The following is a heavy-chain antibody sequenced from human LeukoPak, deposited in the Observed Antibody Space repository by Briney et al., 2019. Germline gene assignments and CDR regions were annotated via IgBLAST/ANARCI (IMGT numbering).Heavy chain of an antibody. CDR2: IYTSGST. V-gene: IGHV4-4*07. CDR3: ARVSLVRGAPDYYFDY. J-gene: IGHJ4*02. D-gene: IGHD3-10*01. Sequence: SETLSLTCSVSGGSIKTYYWSWIRQPAGKGLEWIGRIYTSGSTNYNPSLKSRVTMSVDTSKNQFSLKLSSVTAADRAVYYCARVSLVRGAPDYYFDYWGQGTLVTVSS. CDR1: GGSIKTYY.